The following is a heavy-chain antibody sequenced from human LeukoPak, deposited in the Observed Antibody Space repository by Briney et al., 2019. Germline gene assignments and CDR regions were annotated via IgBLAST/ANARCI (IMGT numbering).Heavy chain of an antibody. CDR2: ITSDGSST. D-gene: IGHD3-9*01. V-gene: IGHV3-74*03. J-gene: IGHJ4*02. Sequence: GGSLRLSCAASGFTFSNTWMHWVRQPPGKGLVWVARITSDGSSTTYAESVKGRFTISRDNAKNSLYLQMNSLRAEDTAVYYCARDFTYYDILTGTEDYFDYWGQGTLVTVSS. CDR1: GFTFSNTW. CDR3: ARDFTYYDILTGTEDYFDY.